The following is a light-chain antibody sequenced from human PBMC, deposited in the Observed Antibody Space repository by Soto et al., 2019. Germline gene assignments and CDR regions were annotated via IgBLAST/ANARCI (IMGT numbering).Light chain of an antibody. Sequence: EIVLTQSPGTLSLSPGERGTLSCRASQSVSSNYLARYQQKPGQAPRLLIYRTSTRPAAIPDRFSGSGSGTDFTLTISRLEPEDFAVYYCQQYGSSPITFGQGTRLEIK. CDR3: QQYGSSPIT. J-gene: IGKJ5*01. V-gene: IGKV3-20*01. CDR2: RTS. CDR1: QSVSSNY.